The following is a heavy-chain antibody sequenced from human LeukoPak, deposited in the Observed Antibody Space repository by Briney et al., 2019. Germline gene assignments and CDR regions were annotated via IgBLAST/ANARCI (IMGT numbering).Heavy chain of an antibody. CDR3: ARDSSFDFDY. V-gene: IGHV3-21*01. CDR2: ISSSSSYI. Sequence: GGSLRLSYAASGFTFSSYSINWVRQAPGKGLEWVSSISSSSSYIYYADSVKGRFTISRDNAKNSLYLQMNSLRAEDTAVYYCARDSSFDFDYWGQGTLVTVSS. CDR1: GFTFSSYS. J-gene: IGHJ4*02. D-gene: IGHD6-6*01.